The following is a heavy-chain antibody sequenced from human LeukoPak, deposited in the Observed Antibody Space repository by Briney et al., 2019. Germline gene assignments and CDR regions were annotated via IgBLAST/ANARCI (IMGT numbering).Heavy chain of an antibody. CDR1: GYTFTSYY. V-gene: IGHV1-46*01. CDR2: INPSGGST. Sequence: GASVKVSCKASGYTFTSYYMHWVRQAPGQGLEWMGIINPSGGSTSYAQKFQGRVTMTRDMSTSTVYMELSSLRSDDTAVYYCARVHWQDGFDPWGQGTLVTVSS. CDR3: ARVHWQDGFDP. J-gene: IGHJ5*02.